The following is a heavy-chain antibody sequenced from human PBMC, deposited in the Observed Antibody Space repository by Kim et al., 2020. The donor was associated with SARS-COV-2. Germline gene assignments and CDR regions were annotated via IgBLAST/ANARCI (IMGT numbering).Heavy chain of an antibody. Sequence: GGSLRLSCAASGFTFSSYAMSWVRQAPGKGLEWVSAISGSGGSTYYADSVKGRFTISRDNSKNTLYLQMNSLRAEDTAVYYCAKDLVTMIYPSRAFDIWGQGTMVTVSS. J-gene: IGHJ3*02. CDR2: ISGSGGST. CDR1: GFTFSSYA. D-gene: IGHD3-22*01. V-gene: IGHV3-23*01. CDR3: AKDLVTMIYPSRAFDI.